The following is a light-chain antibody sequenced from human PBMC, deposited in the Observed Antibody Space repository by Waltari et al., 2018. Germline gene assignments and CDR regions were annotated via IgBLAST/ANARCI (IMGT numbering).Light chain of an antibody. CDR3: AAWDDTLNGWV. V-gene: IGLV1-44*01. CDR2: STS. J-gene: IGLJ3*02. Sequence: QSVLTQPPPPFGTPGRRVTIPCAGSSSTTGSTSVTWYQQLPGTAPKLLIYSTSHRPSGLPDRLSGSKSGTSASLAISGLQSEDEADYYCAAWDDTLNGWVFGGGTKLTVL. CDR1: SSTTGSTS.